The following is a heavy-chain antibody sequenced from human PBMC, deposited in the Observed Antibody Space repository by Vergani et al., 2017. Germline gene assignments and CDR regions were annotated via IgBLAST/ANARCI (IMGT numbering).Heavy chain of an antibody. V-gene: IGHV4-59*01. CDR2: IYYSGST. Sequence: QVQLQESGPGLVKPSETLSLTCTVSGGSISSYYWSWIRQPPGKGLGWIGYIYYSGSTNYNPSLKSRVTISVDTSKNQFSLKLSSVTAADTAVYYCARDRITMVRGVIIHNWFDPWGQGTLVTVSS. CDR1: GGSISSYY. J-gene: IGHJ5*02. D-gene: IGHD3-10*01. CDR3: ARDRITMVRGVIIHNWFDP.